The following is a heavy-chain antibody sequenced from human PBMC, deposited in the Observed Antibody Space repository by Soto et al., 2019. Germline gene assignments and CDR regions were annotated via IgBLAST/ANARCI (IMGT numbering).Heavy chain of an antibody. Sequence: SVKVSCKASGGTFSSYAIGWVRQAPGQGLEWMGGIIPIFGTANYAQKFQGRVTITADKSTSTAYMELSGLRSEDTAVYYCAREEDYLYFNYSGFDAFDIWGQGTMVTVSS. D-gene: IGHD4-4*01. J-gene: IGHJ3*02. V-gene: IGHV1-69*06. CDR1: GGTFSSYA. CDR3: AREEDYLYFNYSGFDAFDI. CDR2: IIPIFGTA.